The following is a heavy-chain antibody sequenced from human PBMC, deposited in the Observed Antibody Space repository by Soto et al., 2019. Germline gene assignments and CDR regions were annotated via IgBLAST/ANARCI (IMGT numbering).Heavy chain of an antibody. Sequence: GGSLRLSCAASGFTFSSYWMHWVRQAPGKGLVWVSRINSDGSSTSYADSVKGRFTISRDNAKNTLDLQMNSLRAEDTAVYYCARDPRDLLAAAGTDAFDIWGQGTMVTVSS. J-gene: IGHJ3*02. CDR3: ARDPRDLLAAAGTDAFDI. CDR2: INSDGSST. CDR1: GFTFSSYW. D-gene: IGHD6-13*01. V-gene: IGHV3-74*01.